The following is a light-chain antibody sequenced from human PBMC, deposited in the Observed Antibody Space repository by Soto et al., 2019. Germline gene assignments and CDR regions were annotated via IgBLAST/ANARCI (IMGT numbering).Light chain of an antibody. Sequence: QSALTQPASVSGSPGQSITISCTGTSSDVGGYNFVSWYQQHPGKVPKLMIFDVNRRPSGVSEPFSGSKSGNTGFLAISGLQAEDEGEYYCCSYTSSSTHVFGSGTKLTVL. CDR2: DVN. CDR1: SSDVGGYNF. V-gene: IGLV2-14*03. CDR3: CSYTSSSTHV. J-gene: IGLJ1*01.